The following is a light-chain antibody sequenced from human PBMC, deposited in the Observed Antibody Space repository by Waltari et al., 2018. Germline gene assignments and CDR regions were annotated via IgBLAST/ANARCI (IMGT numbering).Light chain of an antibody. CDR1: QSVSSNY. CDR2: GAS. CDR3: QQYGSSQFT. V-gene: IGKV3-20*01. Sequence: EIVLTQSPGTLSLSPGDRATLSCRASQSVSSNYLAWHQQKPGQAPRLLIYGASSRATGIPDRFSGSGSGTDFTLTISRLEPEDFAVYYCQQYGSSQFTFGPGTKVDIK. J-gene: IGKJ3*01.